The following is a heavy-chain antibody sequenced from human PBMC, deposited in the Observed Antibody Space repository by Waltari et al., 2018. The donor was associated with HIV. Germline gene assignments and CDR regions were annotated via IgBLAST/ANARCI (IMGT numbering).Heavy chain of an antibody. CDR1: GFTVSSNY. Sequence: EVQLVESGGGLIQTGGSLRLSCAASGFTVSSNYMSWVHQAPGKGLECVSVIYTAGRTSYADSVKGRFTISRDTSNNTLHLQMNSLRAEDTAIYYCAKSYGDYFDYWGQGTLVTVSS. CDR3: AKSYGDYFDY. CDR2: IYTAGRT. D-gene: IGHD4-17*01. J-gene: IGHJ4*02. V-gene: IGHV3-53*01.